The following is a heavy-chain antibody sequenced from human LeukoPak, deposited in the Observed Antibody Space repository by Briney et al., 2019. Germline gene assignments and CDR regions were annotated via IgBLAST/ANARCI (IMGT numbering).Heavy chain of an antibody. V-gene: IGHV3-33*01. D-gene: IGHD2-2*02. J-gene: IGHJ4*02. Sequence: GRSLRLSCAASGFTFSSYGMHWVRQAPGKGLEWVAVIWYDGSNKYYADSVKGRFTISRDNSKNTLYLQMNSLRAEDTAVYYCAREEGYCSSTSCYNYFDYWGQGTLVTVSS. CDR1: GFTFSSYG. CDR2: IWYDGSNK. CDR3: AREEGYCSSTSCYNYFDY.